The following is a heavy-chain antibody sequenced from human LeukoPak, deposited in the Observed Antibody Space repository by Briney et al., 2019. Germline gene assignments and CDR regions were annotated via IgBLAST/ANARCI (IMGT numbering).Heavy chain of an antibody. D-gene: IGHD6-13*01. CDR1: VGTFSSYA. V-gene: IGHV1-69*01. CDR2: IIPIFGTA. Sequence: ASVKVSCKASVGTFSSYAISWVRQAPGQGLEWMGGIIPIFGTANYAQKFQGRVTITADESTSTAYMELSSLRSEDTAVYYCARGGSSWSIAFDIWGQGTMVTVSS. J-gene: IGHJ3*02. CDR3: ARGGSSWSIAFDI.